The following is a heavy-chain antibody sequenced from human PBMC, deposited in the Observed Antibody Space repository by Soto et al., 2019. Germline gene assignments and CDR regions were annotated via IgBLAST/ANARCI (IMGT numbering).Heavy chain of an antibody. J-gene: IGHJ4*02. CDR1: SYTFTGYH. CDR2: INPNSGGT. V-gene: IGHV1-2*02. CDR3: ARLGGLGYCSSTSCPAPPYYFDY. D-gene: IGHD2-2*01. Sequence: SVKVSFKASSYTFTGYHMHWVRQAPGQGLEWMGWINPNSGGTNYAQKFQGRVTMTRDTSISTAYMELSRLRSDDTAVYYCARLGGLGYCSSTSCPAPPYYFDYWGQGTLVTVSS.